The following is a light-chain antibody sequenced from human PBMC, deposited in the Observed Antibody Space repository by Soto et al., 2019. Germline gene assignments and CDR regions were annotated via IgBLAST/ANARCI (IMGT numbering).Light chain of an antibody. Sequence: DIQMTEPPSTLSGSVGDRVTITCRASQTISSLLAWYHQKPGKAPKLLIYKASTLKSGVPSRFSGSGSGTEFTLTISSLQPDDFATYYCQHYNSYSEAFGQGTKVDIK. V-gene: IGKV1-5*03. CDR1: QTISSL. CDR3: QHYNSYSEA. J-gene: IGKJ1*01. CDR2: KAS.